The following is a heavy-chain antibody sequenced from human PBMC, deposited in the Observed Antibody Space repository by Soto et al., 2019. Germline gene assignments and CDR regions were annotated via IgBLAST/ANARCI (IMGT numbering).Heavy chain of an antibody. CDR1: GGTFSSYA. V-gene: IGHV1-69*13. J-gene: IGHJ6*02. Sequence: GASVKVSCKASGGTFSSYAISWVRQAPGQGLEWMGGIIPIFGTANYAQKFQGRVTITADESTSTAYMELSSLRSEDTAVYYCARDRQGYSSGWYPGNGMDVWGQGTTVTVSS. CDR2: IIPIFGTA. D-gene: IGHD6-19*01. CDR3: ARDRQGYSSGWYPGNGMDV.